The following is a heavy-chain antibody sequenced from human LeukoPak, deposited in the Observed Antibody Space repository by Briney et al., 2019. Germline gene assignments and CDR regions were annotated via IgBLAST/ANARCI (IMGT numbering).Heavy chain of an antibody. V-gene: IGHV3-11*04. CDR2: ISSSGSTI. D-gene: IGHD3-16*01. CDR1: GFTFSDYY. CDR3: ASGIDDYVWGSYLGY. J-gene: IGHJ4*02. Sequence: GGSLRLSCAASGFTFSDYYMSWIRQAPGKGLEWVSYISSSGSTIYYADSVKGRFTISRDNAKNSLYLQMNSLRAEDTAVYYCASGIDDYVWGSYLGYWGQGTLVTVTS.